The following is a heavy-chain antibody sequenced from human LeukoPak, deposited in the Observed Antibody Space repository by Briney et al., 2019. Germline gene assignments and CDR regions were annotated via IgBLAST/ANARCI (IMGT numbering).Heavy chain of an antibody. V-gene: IGHV1-24*01. CDR3: ATGIAVAGSFDY. J-gene: IGHJ4*02. D-gene: IGHD6-19*01. Sequence: ASVKVSCKVSGYTLTELSMHWVRQAPGKGLEWMGGFDPEDGETIYAQKFQGRVTMTEDTSTDTAYMELSSLRSEDTAVYYCATGIAVAGSFDYWGQGTLVTVSS. CDR1: GYTLTELS. CDR2: FDPEDGET.